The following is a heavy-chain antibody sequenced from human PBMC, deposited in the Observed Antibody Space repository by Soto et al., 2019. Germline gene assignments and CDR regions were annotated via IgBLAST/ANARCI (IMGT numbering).Heavy chain of an antibody. D-gene: IGHD2-2*01. V-gene: IGHV1-18*04. Sequence: SVEVSFRDSSYTFTSYGISWVRQAPVQGLEWMGWISAYNGNTNYAQKLQGRVTMTTDTSTSTAYMELRSLRSDDTAVYYCARIQAPIVVVPAATNWFDPWGQGTLVTVYS. CDR1: SYTFTSYG. J-gene: IGHJ5*02. CDR2: ISAYNGNT. CDR3: ARIQAPIVVVPAATNWFDP.